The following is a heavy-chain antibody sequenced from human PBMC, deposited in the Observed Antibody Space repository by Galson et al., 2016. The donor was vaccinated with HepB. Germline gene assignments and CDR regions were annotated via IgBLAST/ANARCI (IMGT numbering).Heavy chain of an antibody. J-gene: IGHJ4*02. CDR1: GFTFSNYA. D-gene: IGHD1-14*01. CDR2: ISGSSDHT. V-gene: IGHV3-23*01. Sequence: LRLSCAASGFTFSNYAVSWVRQAPGKGLEWIADISGSSDHTYYADSVTGRFTIPRDNFKNTLYLQLSSLRAEDTAVYYCARLTLPGICCYFYYWGQGTLVTVSS. CDR3: ARLTLPGICCYFYY.